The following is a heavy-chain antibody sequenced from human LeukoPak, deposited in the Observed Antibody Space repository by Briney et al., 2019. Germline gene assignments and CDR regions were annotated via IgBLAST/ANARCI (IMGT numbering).Heavy chain of an antibody. CDR1: GFTFSSNT. CDR2: ITGSGGST. J-gene: IGHJ4*02. D-gene: IGHD4-17*01. CDR3: AKGRGTTVTAAANY. Sequence: PGGSLRLSCAASGFTFSSNTMSWVRQAPGKGLEWVSAITGSGGSTYHADSVKGRFTISRDNSKNTLFLQFNSLRADDTAVYYCAKGRGTTVTAAANYWGQGTLVTVSS. V-gene: IGHV3-23*01.